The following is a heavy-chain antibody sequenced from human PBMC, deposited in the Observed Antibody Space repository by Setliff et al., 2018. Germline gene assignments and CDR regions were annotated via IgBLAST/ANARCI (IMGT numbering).Heavy chain of an antibody. Sequence: SETLSLTCAVSDFSVGSVYYWGWIRQPPGRGLEWIANIYYSGTTHYSPSFQSRVTMSVDASKNQFSLNLSSVTAADTALYYCARTSTGRYFDLWGRGTLVTVS. D-gene: IGHD2-2*01. J-gene: IGHJ2*01. V-gene: IGHV4-38-2*01. CDR1: DFSVGSVYY. CDR3: ARTSTGRYFDL. CDR2: IYYSGTT.